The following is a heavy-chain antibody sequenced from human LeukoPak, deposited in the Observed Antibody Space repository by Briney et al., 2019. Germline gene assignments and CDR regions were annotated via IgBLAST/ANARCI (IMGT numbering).Heavy chain of an antibody. CDR3: ARHPRYCSGGSCWFDP. V-gene: IGHV4-34*01. D-gene: IGHD2-15*01. J-gene: IGHJ5*02. CDR1: GGSFSGYY. Sequence: SETLSLTCAVYGGSFSGYYWSWIRQPPGKGLEWIWEINHSGSTNYNPSLKSRVTISVDTSKNQFSLKLSSVTAADTAVYYCARHPRYCSGGSCWFDPWGQGTLVTVSS. CDR2: INHSGST.